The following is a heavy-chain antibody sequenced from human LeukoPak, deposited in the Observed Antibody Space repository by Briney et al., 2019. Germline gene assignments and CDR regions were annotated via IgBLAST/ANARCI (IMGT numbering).Heavy chain of an antibody. CDR2: ISGSGDTT. D-gene: IGHD2-2*01. V-gene: IGHV3-23*01. CDR1: GFTFRSYA. Sequence: PGGSLTLSCAASGFTFRSYAMSWVRQAPGKGLEWVSAISGSGDTTYYADSVKGRVTISRDNSKNTLYLQMNSLRPEDTAVYYCAKVGARGCSSSTCFIYWGQGTLVTVSS. J-gene: IGHJ4*02. CDR3: AKVGARGCSSSTCFIY.